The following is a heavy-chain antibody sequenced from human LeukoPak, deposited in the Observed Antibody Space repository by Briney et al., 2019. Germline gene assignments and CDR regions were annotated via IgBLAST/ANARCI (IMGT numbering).Heavy chain of an antibody. J-gene: IGHJ4*02. V-gene: IGHV3-73*01. CDR2: IRSKANSYAT. Sequence: SGGSLRLSCAASGFTFSGSAMPWVRQASGKGLEWVGRIRSKANSYATAYAASVKGRFTISRDDSKNTAYLQMNSLKTEDTAVYYCTSSSRNVGSSYFDYWGQGTLATVSS. CDR1: GFTFSGSA. D-gene: IGHD6-13*01. CDR3: TSSSRNVGSSYFDY.